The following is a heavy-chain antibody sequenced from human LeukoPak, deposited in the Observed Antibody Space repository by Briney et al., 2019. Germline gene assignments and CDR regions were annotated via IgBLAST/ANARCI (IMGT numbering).Heavy chain of an antibody. CDR3: ATKHSVAVAANPPYFDY. D-gene: IGHD6-19*01. CDR1: GGSFSGYY. V-gene: IGHV4-34*01. CDR2: INQSGRT. Sequence: KPSETLSLTCGVYGGSFSGYYWSWIRQPSGRGLEWIGEINQSGRTNYNPSLKSRVTISVDTSKNQFSLKLTSVTAADTGVYYCATKHSVAVAANPPYFDYWGQGTLVTVSS. J-gene: IGHJ4*02.